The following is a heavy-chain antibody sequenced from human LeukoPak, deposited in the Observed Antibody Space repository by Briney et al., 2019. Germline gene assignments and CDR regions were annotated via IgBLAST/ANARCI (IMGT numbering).Heavy chain of an antibody. D-gene: IGHD1-14*01. V-gene: IGHV3-48*01. Sequence: GSLRLSCAASGFTFSSYSMNWVRQAPGKGLEWVSYISSSGTTRYYADSVKGRFTISRDNAKNSLSLQINSLRAEDTAVYYCARDGNLPRPFDIWGQGTMVTVSS. J-gene: IGHJ3*02. CDR3: ARDGNLPRPFDI. CDR2: ISSSGTTR. CDR1: GFTFSSYS.